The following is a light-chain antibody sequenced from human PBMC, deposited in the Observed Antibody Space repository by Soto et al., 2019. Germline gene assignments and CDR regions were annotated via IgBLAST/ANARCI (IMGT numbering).Light chain of an antibody. V-gene: IGKV3-15*01. Sequence: SRETVCLVGEERSTLSSRASQTVSSNYLAWCQQRPGQAPRLLIYGASTKATGIPARFSGSGCGTEFTVTISSLQSEDFAVYYWVPYSMLETFGEGTRVDIK. CDR2: GAS. CDR1: QTVSSN. J-gene: IGKJ1*01. CDR3: VPYSMLET.